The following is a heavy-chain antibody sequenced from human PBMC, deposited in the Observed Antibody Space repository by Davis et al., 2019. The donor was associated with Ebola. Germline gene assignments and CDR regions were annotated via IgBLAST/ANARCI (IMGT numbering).Heavy chain of an antibody. V-gene: IGHV4-61*01. CDR3: ARLHYYGSGSYYARYNWFDP. Sequence: GSLSLSCTVSGGSVSSGSYYWTWIRQPPEKGLEWVGYIYYSGSTNYNPSLKSRVTISVDTSKNQFSLKLSSVTAADTAVYYCARLHYYGSGSYYARYNWFDPWGQGTLVTVSS. J-gene: IGHJ5*02. CDR1: GGSVSSGSYY. D-gene: IGHD3-10*01. CDR2: IYYSGST.